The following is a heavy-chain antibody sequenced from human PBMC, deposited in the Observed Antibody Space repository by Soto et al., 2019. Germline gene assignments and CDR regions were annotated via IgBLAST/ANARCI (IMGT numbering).Heavy chain of an antibody. CDR2: ISGSGDRT. CDR3: AKTTGLIDSADY. Sequence: GGSLRLSCAASGFTFSSYAMSWVRQAPGKGLEWVSAISGSGDRTYYADSVKGRFTISRDNSKNTLYLEMNSLRAEDTAICYCAKTTGLIDSADYWGQGTLVTVSS. CDR1: GFTFSSYA. V-gene: IGHV3-23*01. J-gene: IGHJ4*02. D-gene: IGHD4-17*01.